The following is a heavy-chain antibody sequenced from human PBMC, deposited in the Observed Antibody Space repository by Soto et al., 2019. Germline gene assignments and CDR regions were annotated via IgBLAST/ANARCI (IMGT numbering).Heavy chain of an antibody. CDR3: ARDAVGGFVGELSLPSYYYYYYMDV. D-gene: IGHD3-16*02. Sequence: GGSLRLSCAASGFTFSSYWMSWVRQAPGKGLEWVANIKQDGSEKYYVDSVKGRFTISRDNAKNSLYLQMNSLRAEDTAVYYCARDAVGGFVGELSLPSYYYYYYMDVWGKGTTVTVSS. CDR1: GFTFSSYW. V-gene: IGHV3-7*01. J-gene: IGHJ6*03. CDR2: IKQDGSEK.